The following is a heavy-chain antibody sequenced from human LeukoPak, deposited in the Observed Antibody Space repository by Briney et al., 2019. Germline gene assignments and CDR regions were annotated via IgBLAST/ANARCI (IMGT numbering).Heavy chain of an antibody. CDR2: IIPILGIA. D-gene: IGHD5-18*01. Sequence: SVKVSCKASGGTFSSYAISWVRQAPGQGLEWMGRIIPILGIANYAQKFQGRVTITADKSTSTAYMELSSLRSEDTAVYYCARVAAMVGYYFDYWGQGTLVTVSS. CDR1: GGTFSSYA. J-gene: IGHJ4*02. V-gene: IGHV1-69*04. CDR3: ARVAAMVGYYFDY.